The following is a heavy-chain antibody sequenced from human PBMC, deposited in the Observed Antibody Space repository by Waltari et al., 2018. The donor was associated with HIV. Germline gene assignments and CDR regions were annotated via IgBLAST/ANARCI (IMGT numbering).Heavy chain of an antibody. V-gene: IGHV3-7*01. CDR3: ARRGARIVGAHPFDY. CDR1: GFNVSSYW. D-gene: IGHD1-26*01. Sequence: EVQLVESGGGLVQPGGSRRLSSAASGFNVSSYWMPWVRQAPGKGLEWVASIKQDGSEKYYVDSVKGRFTISRDNAKNSLYLQMNSLRAEDTAVYYCARRGARIVGAHPFDYWGQGTLVTVSS. CDR2: IKQDGSEK. J-gene: IGHJ4*02.